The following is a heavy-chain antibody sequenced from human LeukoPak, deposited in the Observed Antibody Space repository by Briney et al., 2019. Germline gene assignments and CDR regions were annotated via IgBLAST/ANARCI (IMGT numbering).Heavy chain of an antibody. CDR2: IKPITGDT. Sequence: AASVKVSCKASGYTFTGYYIHWVRQAPGQGLEWMGWIKPITGDTNYEQKLQGRVTMTRDTSISTAYMDLSDLRSNDTAVYYCARGRMTSLGYWGQGTLVTVSS. V-gene: IGHV1-2*02. CDR3: ARGRMTSLGY. D-gene: IGHD1-26*01. J-gene: IGHJ4*02. CDR1: GYTFTGYY.